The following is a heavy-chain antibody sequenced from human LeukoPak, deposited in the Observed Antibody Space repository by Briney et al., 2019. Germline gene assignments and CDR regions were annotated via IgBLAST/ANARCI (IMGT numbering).Heavy chain of an antibody. Sequence: SVKVSCKASGGTFSNDAISWVRQAPGQGLEWMGRVIPTLGIALYAQRFTGRVTITADKSTSTAYMELSSLTFEDTAVYFCARDLVCTVNGKDSWGQGTLVTVSS. CDR3: ARDLVCTVNGKDS. V-gene: IGHV1-69*04. CDR2: VIPTLGIA. J-gene: IGHJ5*01. CDR1: GGTFSNDA. D-gene: IGHD3/OR15-3a*01.